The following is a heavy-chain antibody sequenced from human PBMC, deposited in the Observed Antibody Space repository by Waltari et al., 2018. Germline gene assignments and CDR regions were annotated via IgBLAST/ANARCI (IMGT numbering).Heavy chain of an antibody. J-gene: IGHJ3*02. CDR3: ARLGYCSGGSCYSDAFDI. V-gene: IGHV4-30-4*08. CDR1: GGSISSGDYY. Sequence: QVQLQESGPGLVRPSQTLSLTCTVSGGSISSGDYYWSWIRQPPGKGLEWIGYIYYSGSTFYNPSLNSRFTISVDTSKNQFSLKLTSVTAADTAVYYCARLGYCSGGSCYSDAFDIWGQGTMVTVSS. D-gene: IGHD2-15*01. CDR2: IYYSGST.